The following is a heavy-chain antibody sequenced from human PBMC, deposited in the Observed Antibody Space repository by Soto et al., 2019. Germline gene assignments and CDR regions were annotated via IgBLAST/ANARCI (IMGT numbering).Heavy chain of an antibody. CDR3: ARISSSGWYGFGGDFDY. V-gene: IGHV2-26*01. CDR1: GFSLSNARMG. Sequence: QVTLKESGPVLVKPTETLTLTCTVSGFSLSNARMGVSWIRQPPGKALEWLAHIFSNDEKSYSTSLKSRLTISKDTSKSPVVLTMTNMDPVDTATYYCARISSSGWYGFGGDFDYWGQGTLVTVSS. CDR2: IFSNDEK. D-gene: IGHD6-19*01. J-gene: IGHJ4*02.